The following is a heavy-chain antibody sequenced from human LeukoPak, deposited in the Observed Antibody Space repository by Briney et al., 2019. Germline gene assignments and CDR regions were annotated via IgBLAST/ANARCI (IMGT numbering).Heavy chain of an antibody. D-gene: IGHD2-8*01. CDR1: GGSISSSNW. CDR3: ARARGYCTNGVCYSPPGRFDP. CDR2: IYHSGST. Sequence: PSETLSLTCAVSGGSISSSNWWSWVRQPPGKGLEWIGEIYHSGSTNYNPSLKSRVTISVDTSKNQFSLKLSSVTAADTAVYYCARARGYCTNGVCYSPPGRFDPWGQGTLVTVSS. V-gene: IGHV4-4*02. J-gene: IGHJ5*02.